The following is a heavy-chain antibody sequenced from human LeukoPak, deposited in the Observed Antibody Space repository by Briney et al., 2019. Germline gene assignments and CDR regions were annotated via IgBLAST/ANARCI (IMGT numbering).Heavy chain of an antibody. CDR2: ISAYNGNT. CDR1: GYTFTSYG. V-gene: IGHV1-18*01. J-gene: IGHJ4*02. D-gene: IGHD6-6*01. CDR3: ARESNIAARRVSGGDY. Sequence: GASVKVSCKASGYTFTSYGISWVRQAPGQGLEWMGWISAYNGNTNYAQKLQGRVTVTTDTSTSTAYMELRSLRSDDTAVYYCARESNIAARRVSGGDYWGQGTLVTVSS.